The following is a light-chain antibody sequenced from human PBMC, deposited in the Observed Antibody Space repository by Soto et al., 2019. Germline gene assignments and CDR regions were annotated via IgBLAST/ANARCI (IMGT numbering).Light chain of an antibody. CDR1: QSVSSN. CDR2: GAS. Sequence: EIVMTQSPATLSVSPGERATLSCRASQSVSSNLAWYQQKPGQAPKLLIYGASTRATGIPARFSGSGSGTEFTPTISRLQSEDFAVYYCQHYNNWPHTFGQGTKLEIK. V-gene: IGKV3-15*01. J-gene: IGKJ2*01. CDR3: QHYNNWPHT.